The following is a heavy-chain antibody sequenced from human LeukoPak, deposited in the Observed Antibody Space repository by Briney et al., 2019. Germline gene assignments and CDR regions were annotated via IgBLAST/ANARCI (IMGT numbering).Heavy chain of an antibody. Sequence: GGSLRLSCAASGFTFSSYWMSWVRQAPGKGLEWVANIKQDGSEKHYVDSVKGRFTISRDNAENSLSLQMNSLRAEDTAVYYCAKSASVYYDFWSGYFDYWGQGTLVTVSS. J-gene: IGHJ4*02. V-gene: IGHV3-7*03. CDR2: IKQDGSEK. CDR1: GFTFSSYW. CDR3: AKSASVYYDFWSGYFDY. D-gene: IGHD3-3*01.